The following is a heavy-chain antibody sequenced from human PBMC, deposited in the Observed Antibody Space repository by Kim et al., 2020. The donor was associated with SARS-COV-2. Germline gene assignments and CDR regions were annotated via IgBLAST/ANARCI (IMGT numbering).Heavy chain of an antibody. J-gene: IGHJ4*02. Sequence: SETLSLTCTVSGGSISSSSYYWGWIRQPPGKGLEWIGSIYYSGSTYYNPSLKSRVTISVDTSKNQFSLKLSSVTAADTAVYYCAGGRSGSYFGRDFDYWGQGTLVTVSS. CDR3: AGGRSGSYFGRDFDY. D-gene: IGHD1-26*01. CDR1: GGSISSSSYY. V-gene: IGHV4-39*07. CDR2: IYYSGST.